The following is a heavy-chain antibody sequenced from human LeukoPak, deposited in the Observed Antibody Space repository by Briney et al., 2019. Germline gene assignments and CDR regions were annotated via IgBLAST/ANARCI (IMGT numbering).Heavy chain of an antibody. V-gene: IGHV1-8*01. CDR2: MNPNSGNT. J-gene: IGHJ5*02. CDR3: ARGYCSSTSCSNWFDP. Sequence: GASVKVSCKASGYTFTSYDINWVRQATGQGLEWMGWMNPNSGNTGYAQKFQGRVTMTRSTSISTAYMELSSLRSEDTAVYYCARGYCSSTSCSNWFDPWGQGTLVTVSS. CDR1: GYTFTSYD. D-gene: IGHD2-2*01.